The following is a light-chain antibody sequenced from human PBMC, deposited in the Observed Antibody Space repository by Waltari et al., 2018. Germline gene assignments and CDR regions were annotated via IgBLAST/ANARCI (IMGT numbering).Light chain of an antibody. CDR3: QQLNSYPLS. Sequence: IQLTQSPSSLSSSVGDRVTITCRASQGISSYLAWYQQKPGNAPKLLIYPASTLQTGVPARFSGSGAGIDFTLTISSLQSEDFGTYYCQQLNSYPLSFGPGTKVDIK. J-gene: IGKJ3*01. CDR1: QGISSY. CDR2: PAS. V-gene: IGKV1-9*01.